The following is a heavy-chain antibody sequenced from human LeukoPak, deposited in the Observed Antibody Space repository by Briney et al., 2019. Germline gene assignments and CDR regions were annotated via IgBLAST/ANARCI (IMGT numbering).Heavy chain of an antibody. CDR2: IWYDGSNK. J-gene: IGHJ4*02. CDR3: ARESTVTRSFDY. D-gene: IGHD4-4*01. CDR1: GFTFSSYG. Sequence: PGRSLRLSCAASGFTFSSYGMHWVRQAPGKGLEWVAVIWYDGSNKYYADSVKGRFTISRDNSKNTLYLQMNSLRAEDTAVYYRARESTVTRSFDYWGQGTLVTVSS. V-gene: IGHV3-33*01.